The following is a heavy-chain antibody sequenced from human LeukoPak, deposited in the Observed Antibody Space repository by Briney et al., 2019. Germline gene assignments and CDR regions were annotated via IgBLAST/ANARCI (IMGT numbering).Heavy chain of an antibody. Sequence: PGGSLRLSCAASGFTFSSYSMNWVRQAPGKGLEWVSSISSSSSYIYYADSVKGRFTISRDNAKNSLYLQMNSLRAEDTAVYYCARDYYDSSGYCEFDYWGQGTLVTASS. V-gene: IGHV3-21*01. CDR1: GFTFSSYS. D-gene: IGHD3-22*01. CDR2: ISSSSSYI. J-gene: IGHJ4*02. CDR3: ARDYYDSSGYCEFDY.